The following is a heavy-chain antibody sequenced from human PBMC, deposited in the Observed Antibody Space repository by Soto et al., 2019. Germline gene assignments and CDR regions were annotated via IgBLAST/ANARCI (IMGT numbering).Heavy chain of an antibody. V-gene: IGHV1-69*13. D-gene: IGHD4-17*01. CDR1: GGTFNGHS. CDR2: IIPMFNTS. Sequence: AASVKVSCKASGGTFNGHSFSWVRQAPGQGLEWMGSIIPMFNTSTYAQRFQGRVTITADESTTTAYMGLSSLTSEDTAVYYCTSDDTVLVGADSAFDIWGQGTLVTVSS. J-gene: IGHJ3*02. CDR3: TSDDTVLVGADSAFDI.